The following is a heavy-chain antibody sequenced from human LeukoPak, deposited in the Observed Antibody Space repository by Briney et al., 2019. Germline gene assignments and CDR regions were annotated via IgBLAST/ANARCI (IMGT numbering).Heavy chain of an antibody. CDR1: GGSISSGGYY. V-gene: IGHV4-31*03. CDR3: ARVRRATYYYDSSGYYDAGY. J-gene: IGHJ4*02. Sequence: SETLSLTCTVSGGSISSGGYYWRWIRQHPGKGLEWIGYIYYSGSTYYNPSLKSRVTISVDTSKNQFSLKLSSVTAADTAVYFCARVRRATYYYDSSGYYDAGYWGQGTLVTVSS. CDR2: IYYSGST. D-gene: IGHD3-22*01.